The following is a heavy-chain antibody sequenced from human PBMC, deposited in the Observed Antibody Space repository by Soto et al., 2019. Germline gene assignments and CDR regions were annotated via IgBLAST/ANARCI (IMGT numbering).Heavy chain of an antibody. CDR3: AKDYGIRGVIILYVYDY. CDR2: ISGSDGST. V-gene: IGHV3-23*01. CDR1: GFTFSSYA. D-gene: IGHD3-10*01. Sequence: GGSLRLSCAASGFTFSSYAMSWVRQAPGKGLEWVSAISGSDGSTYYADSVKGRFTISRDNSKNTLYLQMNSLRAEDTAVYYCAKDYGIRGVIILYVYDYWGQGTLVTVSS. J-gene: IGHJ4*02.